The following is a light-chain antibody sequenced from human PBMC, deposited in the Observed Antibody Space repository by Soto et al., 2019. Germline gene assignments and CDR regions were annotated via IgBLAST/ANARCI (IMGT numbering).Light chain of an antibody. J-gene: IGKJ2*01. CDR2: DVS. CDR1: QNINSY. CDR3: QQYKVYPYT. V-gene: IGKV1-16*01. Sequence: DIQMTQSPSSLSASVGDRVTIICRASQNINSYLAWFQQKPGKAPKSLIYDVSFLESGVPSRFSGSGSGTDFNLTISSLRPDDFATFYCQQYKVYPYTFGQGARLDIQ.